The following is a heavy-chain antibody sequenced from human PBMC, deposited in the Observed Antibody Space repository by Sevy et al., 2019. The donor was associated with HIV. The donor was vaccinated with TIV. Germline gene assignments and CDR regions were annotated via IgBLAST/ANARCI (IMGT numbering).Heavy chain of an antibody. V-gene: IGHV3-23*01. CDR1: GFTFSDYA. Sequence: GGSLRLSCAASGFTFSDYAMTWVRQAPGKGLDWVSGISGSGDSTFYADYVKGRFIISRDNSKNTLSLQMNSLRAEDTAIYYCAKDVDGWFDPWGQGTLVTVSS. J-gene: IGHJ5*02. CDR2: ISGSGDST. CDR3: AKDVDGWFDP.